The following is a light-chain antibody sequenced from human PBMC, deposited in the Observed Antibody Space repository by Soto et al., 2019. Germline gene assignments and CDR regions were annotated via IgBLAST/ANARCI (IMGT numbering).Light chain of an antibody. CDR3: RQYGYSLGFA. Sequence: EIVLTQSPGTLSVSPGERATLSCRASQSVGSTFLAWYQQKPGQAPRLLIYGVSKKATGIPDRFSGSGSGTDFILDISRLEPEDCAVYYCRQYGYSLGFAFGGGTKVEIK. J-gene: IGKJ4*01. V-gene: IGKV3-20*01. CDR1: QSVGSTF. CDR2: GVS.